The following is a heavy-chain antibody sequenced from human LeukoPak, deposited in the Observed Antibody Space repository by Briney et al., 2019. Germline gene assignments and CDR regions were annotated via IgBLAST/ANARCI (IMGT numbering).Heavy chain of an antibody. CDR3: ARSPPSGWFNWFDP. Sequence: SETLSLTCTVSGGSISSYYWSWIRQPPGKGREWNGYIYYRGSTNYNPSLKSRVTISVDTSKNQFSLKLSSVTAADTAVYYCARSPPSGWFNWFDPWGQGTLVTVSS. D-gene: IGHD6-19*01. CDR1: GGSISSYY. CDR2: IYYRGST. J-gene: IGHJ5*02. V-gene: IGHV4-59*01.